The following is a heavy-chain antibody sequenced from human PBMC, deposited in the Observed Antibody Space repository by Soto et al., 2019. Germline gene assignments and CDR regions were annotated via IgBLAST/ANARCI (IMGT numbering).Heavy chain of an antibody. CDR1: GFTFSSYS. CDR3: ARPYCSGGICYYYFDY. CDR2: ISSSSSTI. D-gene: IGHD2-15*01. V-gene: IGHV3-48*01. J-gene: IGHJ4*02. Sequence: PGGSLRLSCAASGFTFSSYSMNWVRQAPGKGLEWVSYISSSSSTIYYADSVKGRFTISRDNAKNSLYLQMNSLRAEDTAMYYCARPYCSGGICYYYFDYWGQGTLVTVSS.